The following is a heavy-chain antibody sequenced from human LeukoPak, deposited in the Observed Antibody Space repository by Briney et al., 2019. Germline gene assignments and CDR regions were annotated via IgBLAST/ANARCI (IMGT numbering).Heavy chain of an antibody. Sequence: ASVKVSCKASGYTFRNYGLTWVRQAPGQGLEWMGWINASNGNTNYAQNFKGRVTMTTDTSTGTAYMELRSLRSGDTGVHFCARESGSGQLDYWGQGTLVTVSS. CDR3: ARESGSGQLDY. J-gene: IGHJ4*02. CDR2: INASNGNT. V-gene: IGHV1-18*01. D-gene: IGHD6-19*01. CDR1: GYTFRNYG.